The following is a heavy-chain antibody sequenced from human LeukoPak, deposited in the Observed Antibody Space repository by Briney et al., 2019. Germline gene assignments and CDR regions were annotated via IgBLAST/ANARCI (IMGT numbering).Heavy chain of an antibody. Sequence: ASVKVSCKASGGTFSSYAISWVRQAPGQGLEWMGGIIPIFGTANYAQKFQGRVTITADKSTSTAYMELSSLRSEDTAVYYCARLAVPAVSPNWFDPWGQGTLVTVSS. D-gene: IGHD2-2*01. CDR2: IIPIFGTA. V-gene: IGHV1-69*06. CDR1: GGTFSSYA. J-gene: IGHJ5*02. CDR3: ARLAVPAVSPNWFDP.